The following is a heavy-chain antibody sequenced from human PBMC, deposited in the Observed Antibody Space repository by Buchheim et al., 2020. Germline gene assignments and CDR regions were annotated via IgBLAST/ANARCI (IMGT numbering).Heavy chain of an antibody. CDR3: ARDVSRYYDSSGYYYYPYGRDV. CDR2: IYYSGST. CDR1: GGSISSGGYY. J-gene: IGHJ6*02. Sequence: QVQLQESGPGLVKPSQTLSLTCTVSGGSISSGGYYWSWIRQHPGKGLEWIGYIYYSGSTYYNPSPKSRVTISVDTSKNQFSLKLSSVTAADTAVYYCARDVSRYYDSSGYYYYPYGRDVWGQGT. D-gene: IGHD3-22*01. V-gene: IGHV4-31*03.